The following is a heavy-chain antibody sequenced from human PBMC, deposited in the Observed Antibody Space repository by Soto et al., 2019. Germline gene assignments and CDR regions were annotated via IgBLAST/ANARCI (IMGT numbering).Heavy chain of an antibody. CDR3: ARVGIRDAYNYVLDY. D-gene: IGHD1-1*01. CDR2: ILPLSGTP. CDR1: GGIHSSLT. Sequence: VVQSGAEVKKPGSSVKVSCKASGGIHSSLTFSWVRQAPGQGLEWMGGILPLSGTPKYAQKFQGRLTITADEYRATTYMELSSLTSEDTAIYYCARVGIRDAYNYVLDYWGQGTLVTVSS. J-gene: IGHJ4*02. V-gene: IGHV1-69*01.